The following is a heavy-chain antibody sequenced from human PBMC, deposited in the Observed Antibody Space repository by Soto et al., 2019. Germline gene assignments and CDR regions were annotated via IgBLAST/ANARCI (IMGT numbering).Heavy chain of an antibody. CDR2: IYYSGST. D-gene: IGHD3-3*01. Sequence: SETLSLTCTVSGGSISSGGYYWSWIRQHPGKGLEWIGYIYYSGSTYYNPSLNRRVTISVDTYKNQFSLKLSAVTAEDTAGYYCARGRGFTIFGVVSFDYWGQGTLVTVSS. J-gene: IGHJ4*02. V-gene: IGHV4-31*03. CDR3: ARGRGFTIFGVVSFDY. CDR1: GGSISSGGYY.